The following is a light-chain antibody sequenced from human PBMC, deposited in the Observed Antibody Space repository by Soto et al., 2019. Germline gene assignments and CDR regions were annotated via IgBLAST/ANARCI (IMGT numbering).Light chain of an antibody. J-gene: IGLJ2*01. CDR1: SSDVGGYNY. CDR3: SSYTSSSTVL. V-gene: IGLV2-14*01. CDR2: DVS. Sequence: QSALTQPASVSGSPGQSIAISCTGSSSDVGGYNYVSWYQQHPGKAPKLMIYDVSYPPSGVSGCFSGSKSGNTASLTISGLQPEDEAEYYCSSYTSSSTVLFGGGTKVTVL.